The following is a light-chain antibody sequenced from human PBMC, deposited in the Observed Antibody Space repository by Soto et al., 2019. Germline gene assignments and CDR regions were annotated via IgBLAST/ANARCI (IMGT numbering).Light chain of an antibody. V-gene: IGKV1-5*03. CDR3: QQYNSPPWT. CDR1: ESIINL. CDR2: KAS. Sequence: DIQMTQSPSPLSASVGDKVTITFPASESIINLLAWYQQKPGKAPKLLIYKASSLQSGVPSRFSGSGSGTEFTLTISSLQPDDFATYSCQQYNSPPWTFGQGTK. J-gene: IGKJ1*01.